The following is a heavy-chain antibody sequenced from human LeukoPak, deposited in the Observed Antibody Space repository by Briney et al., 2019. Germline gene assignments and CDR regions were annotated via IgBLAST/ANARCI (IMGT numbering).Heavy chain of an antibody. CDR3: AHSGSYIDY. J-gene: IGHJ4*02. V-gene: IGHV3-7*01. CDR2: IKQDGSGK. CDR1: GFTFSSYW. D-gene: IGHD1-26*01. Sequence: GGSLRLSCAASGFTFSSYWMSWVRQAPGKGLEWVANIKQDGSGKHYVDSVKGRFTISRDNAKNSLYLKMNSLRAEDTAVYYCAHSGSYIDYWGQGTLVTVSS.